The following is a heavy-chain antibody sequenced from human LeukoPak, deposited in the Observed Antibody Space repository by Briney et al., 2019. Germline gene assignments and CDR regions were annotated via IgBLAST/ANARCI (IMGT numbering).Heavy chain of an antibody. Sequence: SETLSLTCTVSGGSVIGGSGYYWGWVRQSPGKGLEWIGYIYYSGSTYYNPSLKSRVTISVGTSKNQFSLKLSSVTAADTAVYYCARGVVKPNYFDYWGQGTLVAVSS. D-gene: IGHD3-3*01. CDR2: IYYSGST. V-gene: IGHV4-31*03. J-gene: IGHJ4*02. CDR3: ARGVVKPNYFDY. CDR1: GGSVIGGSGYY.